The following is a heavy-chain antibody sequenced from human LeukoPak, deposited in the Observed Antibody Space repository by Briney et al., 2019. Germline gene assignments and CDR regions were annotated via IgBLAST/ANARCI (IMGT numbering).Heavy chain of an antibody. J-gene: IGHJ4*02. Sequence: GASVKVSCKASGYTFTSYDLNWVRQATGQGLEWMGWMNPNSGNTGYAQKFQGRVTMTRNTSISTAYMEVSGLRSEDTAVYYCTRRAEGSGRQQAYWGQGTLVTVSS. V-gene: IGHV1-8*01. CDR3: TRRAEGSGRQQAY. CDR1: GYTFTSYD. D-gene: IGHD6-13*01. CDR2: MNPNSGNT.